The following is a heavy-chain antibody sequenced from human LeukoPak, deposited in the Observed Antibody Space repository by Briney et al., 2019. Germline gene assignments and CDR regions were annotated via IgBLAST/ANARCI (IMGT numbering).Heavy chain of an antibody. J-gene: IGHJ4*02. CDR3: ARGYQLRLRLPAY. CDR1: GFTFSSYA. Sequence: GGSLRLSCAASGFTFSSYAMHWVRQAPGKGLEWVAVISYDGSNKYYADSVKGRFTISRDNSKNTLYLQMNSLRAEDTAVYYCARGYQLRLRLPAYWGQGTLVAVSS. D-gene: IGHD2-2*01. V-gene: IGHV3-30*01. CDR2: ISYDGSNK.